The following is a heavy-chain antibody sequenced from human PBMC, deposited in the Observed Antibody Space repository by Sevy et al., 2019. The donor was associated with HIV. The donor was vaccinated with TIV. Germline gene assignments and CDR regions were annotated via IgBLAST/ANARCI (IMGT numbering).Heavy chain of an antibody. Sequence: ASVKVSCKASGGTLSGYAMSWVRQAPGQGLEWMGGIIPIFGTANYAQKFQGRVTITADKSTSTAYMELSSLRSEDTAVYYCARISGYHHYWGQGTLVTVSS. V-gene: IGHV1-69*06. J-gene: IGHJ4*02. D-gene: IGHD3-22*01. CDR1: GGTLSGYA. CDR3: ARISGYHHY. CDR2: IIPIFGTA.